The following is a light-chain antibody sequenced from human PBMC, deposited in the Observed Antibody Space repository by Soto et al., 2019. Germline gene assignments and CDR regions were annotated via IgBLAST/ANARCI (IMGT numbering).Light chain of an antibody. Sequence: DIVMTQSPLSLPVTPGEPASISCRSSQSLLHSNGYNYLDWYLQKPGQSPQLLIYLGSNRASGVPDRFSGSGSGTDFTLKISRVEAEDVGVHYCMQALQTGLLTFGGGTKVEIK. V-gene: IGKV2-28*01. CDR1: QSLLHSNGYNY. J-gene: IGKJ4*01. CDR3: MQALQTGLLT. CDR2: LGS.